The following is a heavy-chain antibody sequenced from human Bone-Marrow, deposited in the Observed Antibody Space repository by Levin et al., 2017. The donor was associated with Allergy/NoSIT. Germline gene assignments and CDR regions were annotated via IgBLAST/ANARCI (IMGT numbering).Heavy chain of an antibody. CDR2: ISHSGST. Sequence: SCAVSGGSINSYNWWSWVRQPPGKGLEWIGQISHSGSTNYNPSLKSRATISGDKSKNQFSLKLSSVTAADTAVYYCAARLPAAMRFDFWGQGTLDTVSS. CDR3: AARLPAAMRFDF. V-gene: IGHV4-4*02. J-gene: IGHJ4*02. CDR1: GGSINSYNW. D-gene: IGHD2-2*01.